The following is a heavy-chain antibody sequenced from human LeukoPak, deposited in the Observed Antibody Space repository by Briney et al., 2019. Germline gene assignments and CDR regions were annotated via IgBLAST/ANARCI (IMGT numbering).Heavy chain of an antibody. CDR1: GGSISSYY. J-gene: IGHJ4*02. D-gene: IGHD1-26*01. V-gene: IGHV4-59*08. CDR3: ARHLYSGTSSFDH. CDR2: IYYTGST. Sequence: SETLPLTCTVSGGSISSYYWSWTRQPPGKGLEWIGFIYYTGSTRYNPSLKSRVTISVDTSKNQVSLKLSSMTAADTAVYYCARHLYSGTSSFDHWGEGTLATVSS.